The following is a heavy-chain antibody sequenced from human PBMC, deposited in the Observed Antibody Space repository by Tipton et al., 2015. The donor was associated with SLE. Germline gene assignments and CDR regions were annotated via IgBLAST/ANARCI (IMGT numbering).Heavy chain of an antibody. J-gene: IGHJ5*02. V-gene: IGHV4-39*07. D-gene: IGHD3-3*02. CDR2: INHGENT. CDR1: GGSISSSSNY. Sequence: TLSLTCTVSGGSISSSSNYWSWVRQPPGKGLEWIGEINHGENTNYNPSLKSRVTMSIDTSKNQFSLNLTSVTAADTAVYYCARGRKHSAWGQGTLVIVSS. CDR3: ARGRKHSA.